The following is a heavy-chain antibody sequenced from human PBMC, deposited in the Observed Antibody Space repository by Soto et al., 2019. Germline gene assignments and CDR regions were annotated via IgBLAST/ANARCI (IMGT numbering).Heavy chain of an antibody. CDR1: GFTFSSHT. CDR2: ISATGRDI. D-gene: IGHD3-16*01. J-gene: IGHJ4*02. Sequence: EVDLVESGGGLAKPGGALRLSCTDSGFTFSSHTMNWVRQAPGKGLEWVSSISATGRDIYYGDSVMGRFTISRDNAKNSLYLQLNNLRVEDTAVYYCARGYDVVRVPVAIRVGYFDHWGQGTVVTVSS. V-gene: IGHV3-21*01. CDR3: ARGYDVVRVPVAIRVGYFDH.